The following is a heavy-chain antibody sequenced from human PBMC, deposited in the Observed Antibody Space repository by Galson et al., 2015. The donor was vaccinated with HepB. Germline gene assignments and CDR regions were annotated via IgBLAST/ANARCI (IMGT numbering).Heavy chain of an antibody. V-gene: IGHV1-2*06. CDR2: INPNSGGT. Sequence: SVKVSCKASRYPFTGYYLHWVRQAPGQGLEWMGRINPNSGGTNYAQKFQGRVTMTRDTSITTAYMELSRLRSDDTAVYYCARGGAVLGTKFSWFAPWGQGTLVTVSS. J-gene: IGHJ5*02. CDR1: RYPFTGYY. CDR3: ARGGAVLGTKFSWFAP. D-gene: IGHD2/OR15-2a*01.